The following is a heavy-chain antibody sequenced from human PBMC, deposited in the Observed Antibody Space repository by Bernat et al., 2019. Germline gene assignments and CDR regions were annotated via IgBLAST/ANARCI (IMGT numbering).Heavy chain of an antibody. CDR2: ISPDGGST. J-gene: IGHJ4*02. Sequence: EVQLVESGGALVQPGGSLRLSCSASGFTFSIYWMHWVRQAPGKGLVWVSRISPDGGSTAYADSVKGRFTIYRDNAKDTLYLQMNSLRAEDTAVYYCARDFGGHWGQGTLVTVSS. V-gene: IGHV3-74*01. CDR3: ARDFGGH. CDR1: GFTFSIYW. D-gene: IGHD3-10*01.